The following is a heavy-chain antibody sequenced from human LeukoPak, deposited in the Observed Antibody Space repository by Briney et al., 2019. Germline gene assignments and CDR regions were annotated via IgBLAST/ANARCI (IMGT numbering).Heavy chain of an antibody. D-gene: IGHD2-2*01. CDR2: ISGSGGST. CDR3: AKDSSIVVVPAATSYDY. CDR1: GFTFSSYA. Sequence: GGTLTLTCAAPGFTFSSYAMSWVRQAPGKGLEWVSAISGSGGSTYYPASVKGRFTISRDTSNNTVYLQMNSLSAEETAVYYSAKDSSIVVVPAATSYDYWGQGTLVTVSS. J-gene: IGHJ4*02. V-gene: IGHV3-23*01.